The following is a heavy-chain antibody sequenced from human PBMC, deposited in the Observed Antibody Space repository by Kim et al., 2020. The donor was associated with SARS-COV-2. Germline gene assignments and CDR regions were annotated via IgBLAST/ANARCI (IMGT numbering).Heavy chain of an antibody. V-gene: IGHV1-3*01. Sequence: ASVKVSCKASGYTFTSYAMHWVRQAPGQRLEWMGWINAGNGNTKYSQKFQGRVTITRDTSASTAYMELSSLRSEDTAVYYCARRVAVAATPLNYYYGMDVWGQGTTVTVSS. CDR3: ARRVAVAATPLNYYYGMDV. J-gene: IGHJ6*02. CDR2: INAGNGNT. D-gene: IGHD6-19*01. CDR1: GYTFTSYA.